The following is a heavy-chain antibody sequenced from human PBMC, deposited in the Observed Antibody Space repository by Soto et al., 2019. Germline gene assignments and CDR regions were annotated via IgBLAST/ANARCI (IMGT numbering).Heavy chain of an antibody. CDR2: INAGNGNT. CDR3: ARDLSRYGDYGDY. D-gene: IGHD4-17*01. V-gene: IGHV1-3*01. Sequence: QVQLVQSGAEVKKPGASVKVSCKASGYTFTSYAMHWVRQAPGQRLEWMGWINAGNGNTKYSQKFQGRVTITRDTSASTAYMELSSLRSEDTAVYYCARDLSRYGDYGDYWGQGTLVTVSS. CDR1: GYTFTSYA. J-gene: IGHJ4*02.